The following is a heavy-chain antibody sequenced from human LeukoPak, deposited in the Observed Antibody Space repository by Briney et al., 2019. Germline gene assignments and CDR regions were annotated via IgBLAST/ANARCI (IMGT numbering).Heavy chain of an antibody. Sequence: GGSLRLSCAASGFTFSSYAMSWVRQAPGKGLEWVSAISGSGSTIYYADSVKGRFTISRDNAKNSLYLQMNSLRAEDTAVYYCARYPDAFDIWGQGTMVTVSS. V-gene: IGHV3-23*01. CDR1: GFTFSSYA. J-gene: IGHJ3*02. CDR3: ARYPDAFDI. D-gene: IGHD2-15*01. CDR2: ISGSGSTI.